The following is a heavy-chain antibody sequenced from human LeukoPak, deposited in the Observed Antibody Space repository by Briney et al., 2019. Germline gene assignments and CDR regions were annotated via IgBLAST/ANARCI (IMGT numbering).Heavy chain of an antibody. D-gene: IGHD3-3*01. CDR3: ARSRGGIFGVVTDDAFDI. V-gene: IGHV1-2*06. Sequence: GASVKVSCKASGYTFTGYYMHWVRQAPGQGLEWMGRINPNNGGTNYAQKFQGRVTMTRDTSISTAYMELSSLRSDDTAVYYCARSRGGIFGVVTDDAFDIWGQGTMVSVSS. J-gene: IGHJ3*02. CDR1: GYTFTGYY. CDR2: INPNNGGT.